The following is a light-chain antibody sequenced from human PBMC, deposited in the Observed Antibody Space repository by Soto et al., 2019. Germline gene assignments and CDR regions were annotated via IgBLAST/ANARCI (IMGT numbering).Light chain of an antibody. CDR3: LQGTHWPWT. V-gene: IGKV2-30*02. CDR1: QSLIHSDGNTY. Sequence: DVVMTQSPLSLPVTLGQPASISCRSSQSLIHSDGNTYLNWFQQRPGQSPRRLIHKVSDRDSGVPDRFSGSGSGTDFTLKISRVEAEDVAVYYCLQGTHWPWTFGQGTEVEIK. CDR2: KVS. J-gene: IGKJ1*01.